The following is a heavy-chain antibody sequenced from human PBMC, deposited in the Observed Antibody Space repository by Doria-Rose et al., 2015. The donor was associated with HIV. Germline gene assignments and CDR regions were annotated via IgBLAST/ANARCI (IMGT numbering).Heavy chain of an antibody. CDR1: GVSLSSPGMG. V-gene: IGHV2-26*01. CDR2: IFSDDES. J-gene: IGHJ4*02. Sequence: ESGPVLVKPTETLTLTCTVSGVSLSSPGMGVSWIRQPPGKALEWLANIFSDDESSYTSSLKIRLTIARGTSKSQVVLTMTDMDPVDTATYYCARIKSSRWYHKYYFDFWGQGTLVIVSA. D-gene: IGHD6-13*01. CDR3: ARIKSSRWYHKYYFDF.